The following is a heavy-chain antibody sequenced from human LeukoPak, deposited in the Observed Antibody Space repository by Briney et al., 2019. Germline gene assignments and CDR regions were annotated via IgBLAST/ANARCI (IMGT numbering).Heavy chain of an antibody. V-gene: IGHV1-69*01. D-gene: IGHD3-3*01. J-gene: IGHJ6*02. CDR3: AAQPSIFGVVTPGYGMDV. CDR2: IIPIFGTA. Sequence: SVKVSCKASGGTFSSYAISWVRQAPGQGLEWMGGIIPIFGTANYAQKFQGRVTITADESTSTAYMELSSLRSEDTAVYYCAAQPSIFGVVTPGYGMDVRGQGTTVTVSS. CDR1: GGTFSSYA.